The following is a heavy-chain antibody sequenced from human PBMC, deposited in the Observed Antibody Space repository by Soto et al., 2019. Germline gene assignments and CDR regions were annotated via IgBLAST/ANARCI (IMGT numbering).Heavy chain of an antibody. Sequence: GGSLRLSCAASGFTFSSYSMNWVRQAPGKGLEWVSSISSSSSYIYYADSVKGRFTISRDNAKNSLYLQMNSLRAEDTAVYYCARHMRRWELLSYYYFDYWGQGTLVTVSS. V-gene: IGHV3-21*01. CDR1: GFTFSSYS. D-gene: IGHD1-26*01. J-gene: IGHJ4*02. CDR2: ISSSSSYI. CDR3: ARHMRRWELLSYYYFDY.